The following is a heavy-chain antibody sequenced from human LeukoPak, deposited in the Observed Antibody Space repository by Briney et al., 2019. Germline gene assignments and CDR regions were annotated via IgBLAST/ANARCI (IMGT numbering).Heavy chain of an antibody. V-gene: IGHV4-39*07. D-gene: IGHD6-19*01. CDR3: AREEQWLLGTPDC. CDR1: GGSISSSNYY. CDR2: IYYSGST. J-gene: IGHJ4*02. Sequence: SETLSLTCTVSGGSISSSNYYWGWIRQPPGKGLEWIGSIYYSGSTYYNPSLKSRVTISIDTSKNQFSLKLSSVTAADTAMFYCAREEQWLLGTPDCWGQGTLVTASS.